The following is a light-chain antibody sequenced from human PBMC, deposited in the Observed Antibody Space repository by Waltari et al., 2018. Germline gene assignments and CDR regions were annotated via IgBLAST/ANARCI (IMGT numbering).Light chain of an antibody. J-gene: IGLJ1*01. V-gene: IGLV7-43*01. CDR1: TGAVTSGYY. CDR3: LLYYGGAYV. Sequence: QTVVTQEPSLTVSPGGTVTLPCASSTGAVTSGYYPNWFQQKPGQAPRALIYSTSNKYSWTPARFSGSLLGGKAALTLSGVQPEDEAEYYCLLYYGGAYVFGTGTKVTVL. CDR2: STS.